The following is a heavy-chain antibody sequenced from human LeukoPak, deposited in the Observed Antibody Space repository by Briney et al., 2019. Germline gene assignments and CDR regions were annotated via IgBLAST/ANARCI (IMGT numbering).Heavy chain of an antibody. CDR2: IYHSGDT. V-gene: IGHV4-38-2*02. J-gene: IGHJ5*02. Sequence: SETLSLTCTVSGYSVSSGYYWGWIRQPPGKGLEWIASIYHSGDTYYNPSLRSRVTISLDTSKNQFSLKLSSVTAADTAVYYCAKQKYDYTPPAGWFDPWGQGTLVTVSS. CDR3: AKQKYDYTPPAGWFDP. D-gene: IGHD4-11*01. CDR1: GYSVSSGYY.